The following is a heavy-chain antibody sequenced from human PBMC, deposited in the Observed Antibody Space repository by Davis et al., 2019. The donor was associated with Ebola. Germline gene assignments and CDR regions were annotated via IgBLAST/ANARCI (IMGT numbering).Heavy chain of an antibody. CDR2: ISGSGDRT. V-gene: IGHV3-23*01. D-gene: IGHD7-27*01. CDR3: ARFETGVHSGAYGALEI. CDR1: GFTFSTYA. Sequence: GESLKISCAASGFTFSTYAMNWVRQAPGKGLEWVSAISGSGDRTYYADSGSVKGRFSISRDNSKNTVYLQMNSLRAEDTAVYYCARFETGVHSGAYGALEIWGQGTMVTVSS. J-gene: IGHJ3*02.